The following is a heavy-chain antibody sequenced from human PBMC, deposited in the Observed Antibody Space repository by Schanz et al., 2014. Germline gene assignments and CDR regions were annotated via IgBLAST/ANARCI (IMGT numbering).Heavy chain of an antibody. CDR3: ARGTMPGTFDI. J-gene: IGHJ3*02. V-gene: IGHV1-8*01. CDR1: GYTFTSYD. Sequence: QVQLIQSGAEVKKPGASVKVSCTASGYTFTSYDINWVRQAPGQGLEWLGWMNPNSGNPGFAQKFRGRVTMTTDTSTGTAYMELRSLRYEDTALYYCARGTMPGTFDIWGQGTMVTVSS. CDR2: MNPNSGNP. D-gene: IGHD1-1*01.